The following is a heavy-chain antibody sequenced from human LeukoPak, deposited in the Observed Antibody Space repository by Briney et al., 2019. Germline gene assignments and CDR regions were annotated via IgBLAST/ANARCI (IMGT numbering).Heavy chain of an antibody. V-gene: IGHV4-59*01. CDR1: GGSISSYY. J-gene: IGHJ6*03. CDR3: ARDSDFWSGYYYMDV. D-gene: IGHD3-3*01. Sequence: SETLSLTCAVSGGSISSYYWSWIRQPPGKGLEWIGYIYYSGSTNYNPSLKSRVTISVDTSKNQFSLKLSSVTAADTAVYYCARDSDFWSGYYYMDVWGKGTTVTVSS. CDR2: IYYSGST.